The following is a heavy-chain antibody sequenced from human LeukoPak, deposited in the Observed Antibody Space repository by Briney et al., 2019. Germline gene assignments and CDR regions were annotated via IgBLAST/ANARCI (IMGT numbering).Heavy chain of an antibody. Sequence: ASVKVSCKASGGTFSSYAISWVRQAPGPGLEWMGRIIPILGIANYAQKFQGRVTITADKSTSTAYMELSSLRSEDTAVYYCARGVGGSSSSRRWFDPWGQGTLVTVSS. D-gene: IGHD2-15*01. CDR2: IIPILGIA. V-gene: IGHV1-69*04. J-gene: IGHJ5*02. CDR3: ARGVGGSSSSRRWFDP. CDR1: GGTFSSYA.